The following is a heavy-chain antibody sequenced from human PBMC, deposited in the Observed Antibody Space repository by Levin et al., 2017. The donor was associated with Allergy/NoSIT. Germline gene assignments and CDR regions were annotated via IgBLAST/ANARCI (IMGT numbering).Heavy chain of an antibody. CDR1: GFTFSRRW. D-gene: IGHD2-2*01. CDR2: INNDGSST. CDR3: ARGDCSATSCLGY. V-gene: IGHV3-74*01. Sequence: GGSLRLSCAASGFTFSRRWMHWVRQAPGKGLEWVSQINNDGSSTNYADSVKGRFTISRDNARNTLFLQISNLRAEDTAVYYCARGDCSATSCLGYWGQGTLVTFSS. J-gene: IGHJ4*02.